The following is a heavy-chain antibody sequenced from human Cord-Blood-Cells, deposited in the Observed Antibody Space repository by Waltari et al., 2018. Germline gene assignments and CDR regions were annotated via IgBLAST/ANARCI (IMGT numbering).Heavy chain of an antibody. CDR3: ARWTTAMVTYFDY. V-gene: IGHV1-69*01. J-gene: IGHJ4*02. Sequence: VQLVQSGAEVKQPGASVKVSCKASGGTFSSYANSWVRQAPGQGLEWMGGIIPIFGTANYAQKFQGRVTITADESTSTAYMELSSLRSEDTAVYYCARWTTAMVTYFDYWGQGTLVTVSS. CDR1: GGTFSSYA. D-gene: IGHD5-18*01. CDR2: IIPIFGTA.